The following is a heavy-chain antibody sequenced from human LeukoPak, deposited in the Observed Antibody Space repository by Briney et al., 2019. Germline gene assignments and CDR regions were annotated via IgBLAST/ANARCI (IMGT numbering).Heavy chain of an antibody. J-gene: IGHJ5*02. CDR1: GESISSGDHY. CDR2: IYSSGST. Sequence: PSETLSLTCTVSGESISSGDHYWTWIRQPPGKGLEWIGCIYSSGSTSYKPSLKSRITISVDTSKNQFSLNLSSVTAADTAVYYCVRGKAAAGAIWFDPWGQGTLVTVSS. V-gene: IGHV4-61*08. CDR3: VRGKAAAGAIWFDP. D-gene: IGHD6-13*01.